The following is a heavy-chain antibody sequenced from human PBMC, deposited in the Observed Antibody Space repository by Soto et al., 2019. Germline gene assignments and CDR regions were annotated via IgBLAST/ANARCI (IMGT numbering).Heavy chain of an antibody. V-gene: IGHV3-48*02. CDR2: ISSSSSTI. CDR3: ARGQSIAARPIWFDP. D-gene: IGHD6-6*01. J-gene: IGHJ5*02. Sequence: PGGSLRLSCAAPGFTFSSYSMNWVRQAPGKGLEWVSYISSSSSTIYYADSGKGRFTISRDNAKNSLYLQMNSLRDEDTAVYYCARGQSIAARPIWFDPWGQGTLVIVSS. CDR1: GFTFSSYS.